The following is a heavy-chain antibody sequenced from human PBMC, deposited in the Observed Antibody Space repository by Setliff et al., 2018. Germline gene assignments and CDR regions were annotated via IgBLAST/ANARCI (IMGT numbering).Heavy chain of an antibody. V-gene: IGHV1-69*10. CDR2: IIPILGIA. D-gene: IGHD3-10*01. CDR3: ARGIEPLLPVPDY. J-gene: IGHJ4*02. Sequence: SVKVSCKASGGTFSSYAISWVRQAPGQGLEWMGGIIPILGIANYAQKFQGRVTITADESTSTAYMELSSLRSEDTAVYYCARGIEPLLPVPDYWGQGTLVTAPQ. CDR1: GGTFSSYA.